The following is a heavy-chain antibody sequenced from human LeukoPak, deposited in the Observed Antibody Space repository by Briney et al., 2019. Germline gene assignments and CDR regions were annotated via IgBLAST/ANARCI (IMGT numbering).Heavy chain of an antibody. Sequence: PSETLPLTCTVSGGSISSSSYYWGWIRQPPGKGLEWIGSIYYSGSTYYNPSLKSRVTISVDTSKNQFSLKLSSVTAADTAVYYCARDIDSGTDYFDYWGQGTLVTVSS. D-gene: IGHD1-26*01. V-gene: IGHV4-39*07. CDR3: ARDIDSGTDYFDY. J-gene: IGHJ4*02. CDR1: GGSISSSSYY. CDR2: IYYSGST.